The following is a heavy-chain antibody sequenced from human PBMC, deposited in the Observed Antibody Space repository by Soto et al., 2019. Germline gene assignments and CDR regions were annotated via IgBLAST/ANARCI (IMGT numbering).Heavy chain of an antibody. CDR3: ARDPDINAYYVFDY. CDR1: GFTFGSFA. Sequence: PGGSLRLSCAASGFTFGSFAMHWVRQAPGKGLEWVAVISYDGGNRYYADSVKGRFTISRDNFKNTLYLQMSSLRAEDTAVYYCARDPDINAYYVFDYWGQGTLVTVSS. J-gene: IGHJ4*02. V-gene: IGHV3-30-3*01. D-gene: IGHD3-22*01. CDR2: ISYDGGNR.